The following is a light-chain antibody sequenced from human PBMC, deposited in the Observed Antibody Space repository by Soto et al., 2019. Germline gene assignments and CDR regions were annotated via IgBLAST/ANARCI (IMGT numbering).Light chain of an antibody. CDR1: SGHSSYA. CDR3: QTWGTGIQV. J-gene: IGLJ3*02. CDR2: LNSDGSH. V-gene: IGLV4-69*01. Sequence: QPVLTQSPSASASLGASVKLTCTLSSGHSSYAIAWHQQQPEKGPRYLMKLNSDGSHSKGDGIPDRFSGSSSGAERYLTISILQSEYEADYYCQTWGTGIQVFGGGTKVTVL.